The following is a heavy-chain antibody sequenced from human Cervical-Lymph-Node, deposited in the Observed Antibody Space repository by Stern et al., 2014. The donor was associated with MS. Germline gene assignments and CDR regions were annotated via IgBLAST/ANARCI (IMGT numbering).Heavy chain of an antibody. D-gene: IGHD6-6*01. Sequence: EVQLVESGAEVKKPGESLKISCKDSGHSFSTYWIGWVRQMPGKGLEWMGIIYPDDSDTRYSPSFQGQVTISADKSLSTAYLQWTSLKASDTAMYYCARGLFSSSSLLGYWGQGTLVTVSS. V-gene: IGHV5-51*01. CDR3: ARGLFSSSSLLGY. CDR2: IYPDDSDT. J-gene: IGHJ4*02. CDR1: GHSFSTYW.